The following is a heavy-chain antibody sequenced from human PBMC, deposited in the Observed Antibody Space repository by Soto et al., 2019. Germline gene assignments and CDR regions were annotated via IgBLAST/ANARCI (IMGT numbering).Heavy chain of an antibody. D-gene: IGHD3-3*01. J-gene: IGHJ4*02. CDR3: ARAPVGLDTISYFDY. CDR1: GDSVSSVGFH. V-gene: IGHV4-30-4*08. Sequence: SETLSLTCTVSGDSVSSVGFHWAWLHRPPGKGLEWIVYIYNGGSTYFRQSPESRMNMSLEATRNHSSLRLTSVTAAETAVYCWARAPVGLDTISYFDYWGQEKLVT. CDR2: IYNGGST.